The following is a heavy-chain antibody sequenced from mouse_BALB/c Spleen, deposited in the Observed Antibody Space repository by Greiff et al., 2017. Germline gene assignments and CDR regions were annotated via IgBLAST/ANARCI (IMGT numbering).Heavy chain of an antibody. J-gene: IGHJ2*01. Sequence: EVMLVESGGGLVKPGGSLKLSCAASGFTFSSYTMSWVRQTPEKRLEWVATISSGGSYTYYPDSVKGRFTISRDNAKNTLYLQMSSLKSEDTAMYYCTRGEDGYSYFDYWGQGTTLTVSS. D-gene: IGHD2-3*01. CDR3: TRGEDGYSYFDY. V-gene: IGHV5-6-4*01. CDR1: GFTFSSYT. CDR2: ISSGGSYT.